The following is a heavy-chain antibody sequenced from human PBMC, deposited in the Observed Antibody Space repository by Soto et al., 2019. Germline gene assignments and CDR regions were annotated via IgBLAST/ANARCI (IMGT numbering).Heavy chain of an antibody. CDR2: INDRGSI. CDR3: ARDSHDILTGPPWVWYFDL. Sequence: QVQLQQWGAGPLRPLETLSLTCGVSGGSFSGYYWAWIRQSPGKGLEWIGEINDRGSINYNPSLKSRVSISVHTSKNHYSLNLRSVPAADTAVYYCARDSHDILTGPPWVWYFDLWGRGTLVTVSP. J-gene: IGHJ2*01. D-gene: IGHD3-9*01. CDR1: GGSFSGYY. V-gene: IGHV4-34*01.